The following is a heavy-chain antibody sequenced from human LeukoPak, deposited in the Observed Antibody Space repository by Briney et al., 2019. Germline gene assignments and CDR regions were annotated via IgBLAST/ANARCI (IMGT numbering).Heavy chain of an antibody. CDR2: IYYSGST. J-gene: IGHJ3*02. CDR1: GGSISSGDYY. Sequence: SETLSLTCTVSGGSISSGDYYWSWIRQPPGKGLEWIGYIYYSGSTYYNPSLKSRVTISVDTSKNQFSLKLSSVTAADTAVYYCARDPPWDYDRSGYPFGAFDIWGQGTMVTVSS. D-gene: IGHD3-22*01. V-gene: IGHV4-30-4*01. CDR3: ARDPPWDYDRSGYPFGAFDI.